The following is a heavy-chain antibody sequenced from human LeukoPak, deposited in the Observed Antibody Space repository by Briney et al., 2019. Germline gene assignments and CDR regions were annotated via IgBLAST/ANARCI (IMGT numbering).Heavy chain of an antibody. D-gene: IGHD6-19*01. CDR2: ISYDATRQ. CDR1: GFTFSRYG. CDR3: ATYSSGRRGYYFDS. Sequence: GRSLRLSCAASGFTFSRYGLHWVRQAPGKGLEWVAVISYDATRQYYGDSVKGRFTISRDKSKNRLHLQMNSLRAEDTAVYYCATYSSGRRGYYFDSWGQGTLVTVSS. J-gene: IGHJ4*02. V-gene: IGHV3-30*03.